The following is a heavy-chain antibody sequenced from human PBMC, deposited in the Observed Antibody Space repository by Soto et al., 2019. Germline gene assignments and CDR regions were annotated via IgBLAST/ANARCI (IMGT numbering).Heavy chain of an antibody. J-gene: IGHJ6*02. D-gene: IGHD3-22*01. CDR2: IYYSGST. Sequence: SETLSLTCTVSGGSISSGGYYWSWIRQHPGKGLEWIGYIYYSGSTYYNPSLKSRVTISVDTSKYQFSLKLSSVTAADTAVYYCARDNSTYDSSGYYYYYYGMDVWGQGTTVTVSS. CDR3: ARDNSTYDSSGYYYYYYGMDV. V-gene: IGHV4-31*03. CDR1: GGSISSGGYY.